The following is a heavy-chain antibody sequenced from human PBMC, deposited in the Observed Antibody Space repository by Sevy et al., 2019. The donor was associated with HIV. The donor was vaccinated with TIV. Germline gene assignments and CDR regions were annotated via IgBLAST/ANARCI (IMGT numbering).Heavy chain of an antibody. D-gene: IGHD3-10*01. CDR1: GFTFSTYS. J-gene: IGHJ1*01. CDR2: IGTSGTNI. V-gene: IGHV3-48*02. Sequence: GGSLRLSCAASGFTFSTYSMNWVRQAPGKGLEWVSYIGTSGTNIYYGESVKGRFTISRENAKNSLYLQMNSLRDEDTATYYCASGKFWFFGSTRSRGEVEYFQHWGQGTLVTVSS. CDR3: ASGKFWFFGSTRSRGEVEYFQH.